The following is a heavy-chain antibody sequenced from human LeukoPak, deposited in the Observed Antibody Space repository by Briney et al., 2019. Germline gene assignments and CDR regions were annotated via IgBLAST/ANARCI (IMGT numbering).Heavy chain of an antibody. D-gene: IGHD6-13*01. Sequence: GGSMRPSCAASGLTLSSYWTHWVRQAPGKGLVWVSRIHSDGSNTSYADSVKGRFTISRDNAMNTLYLQMNRLRAEDTAVYSCAGVISITSAGLSDYWGQGTLVTVSS. V-gene: IGHV3-74*01. CDR2: IHSDGSNT. CDR1: GLTLSSYW. J-gene: IGHJ4*02. CDR3: AGVISITSAGLSDY.